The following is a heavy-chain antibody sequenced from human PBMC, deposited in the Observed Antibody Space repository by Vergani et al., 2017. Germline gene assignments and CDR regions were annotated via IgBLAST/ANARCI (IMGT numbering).Heavy chain of an antibody. J-gene: IGHJ3*02. CDR3: ARHLRXLARNDVFDI. D-gene: IGHD1-14*01. CDR1: GMSISNNNYY. Sequence: QLQLQESGPRLVKPSETLFLTCRLSGMSISNNNYYWGWIRQPPGKGLEWIGSIYDSRNNNYSPSLKSRVSISVDTSKNQFSLNLTSVTAADTAVYYCARHLRXLARNDVFDIWGHGTLVTVSS. V-gene: IGHV4-39*01. CDR2: IYDSRNN.